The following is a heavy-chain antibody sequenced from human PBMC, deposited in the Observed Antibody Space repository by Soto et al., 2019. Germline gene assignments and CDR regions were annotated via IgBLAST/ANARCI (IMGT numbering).Heavy chain of an antibody. V-gene: IGHV3-53*01. CDR1: GFIVSSNY. CDR3: ARGHWTTVLHWYFDL. D-gene: IGHD4-4*01. Sequence: ESGGGLIQPGGSLRLSCAAAGFIVSSNYMSWVRQAPGKGLEWVSVIYSGGSTYYADSVRGRFTISRDDPKNTLYLQMNSLRAEDTAVYYCARGHWTTVLHWYFDLWGRGTLVTVSS. J-gene: IGHJ2*01. CDR2: IYSGGST.